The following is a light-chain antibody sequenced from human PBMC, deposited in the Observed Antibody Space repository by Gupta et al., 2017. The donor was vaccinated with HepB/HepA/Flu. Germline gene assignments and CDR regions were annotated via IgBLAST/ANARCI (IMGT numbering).Light chain of an antibody. J-gene: IGKJ4*01. V-gene: IGKV1-39*01. CDR1: QAIDNY. Sequence: DTQMTQLPSSLSASVGDTVTITCRASQAIDNYLNWYQHTPGKVPKLLIYSSSSLQPGVPSRFSGSGSGTDFTLTISRLQPEDFATYYCQQSSNIPLTFGGGTKVELK. CDR2: SSS. CDR3: QQSSNIPLT.